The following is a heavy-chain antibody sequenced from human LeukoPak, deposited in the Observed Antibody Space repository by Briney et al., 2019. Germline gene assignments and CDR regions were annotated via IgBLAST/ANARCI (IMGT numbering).Heavy chain of an antibody. V-gene: IGHV3-23*01. D-gene: IGHD6-6*01. CDR3: AKDSSSSPYYFDY. Sequence: RGSLRLSCAASGFTFTNYAMSWVRQAPGKGLGWVSSISSGGGASYFADSVQGRFTISRDNSKNTLYMQVNSLRAEDTAVYYCAKDSSSSPYYFDYWGQGTLVTVSS. CDR2: ISSGGGAS. J-gene: IGHJ4*02. CDR1: GFTFTNYA.